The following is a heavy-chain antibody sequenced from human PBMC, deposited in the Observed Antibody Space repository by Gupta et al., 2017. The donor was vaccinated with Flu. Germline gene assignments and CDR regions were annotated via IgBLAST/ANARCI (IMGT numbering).Heavy chain of an antibody. CDR1: GGSISSGSYY. D-gene: IGHD3-3*01. CDR3: ARGILYDLWSGSAGFDP. Sequence: QVQLQESGPGLVKPSQTLSLTCTASGGSISSGSYYWSWIRQPAGKGLEWIGRIYTSGSTNHNPSLKSRVTISVDTSKNQFSLKLSSVTAADTAVYYCARGILYDLWSGSAGFDPWGQGTLVTVSS. J-gene: IGHJ5*02. CDR2: IYTSGST. V-gene: IGHV4-61*02.